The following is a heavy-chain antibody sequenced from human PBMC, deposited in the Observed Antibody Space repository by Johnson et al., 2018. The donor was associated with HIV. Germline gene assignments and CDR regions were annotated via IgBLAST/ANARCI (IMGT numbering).Heavy chain of an antibody. Sequence: MQLVESGGGVVRPGGSLRLSCAASGFTFDDYGMSWVRQAPGKGMEWVSGINWNGGSTGYADSVKGRFTISRDNAKNSLYLQMNRLKTEETAVYYCTTDLRVTTSLRAFDIGGQGTMVTVSS. D-gene: IGHD4-17*01. CDR3: TTDLRVTTSLRAFDI. J-gene: IGHJ3*02. CDR1: GFTFDDYG. V-gene: IGHV3-20*04. CDR2: INWNGGST.